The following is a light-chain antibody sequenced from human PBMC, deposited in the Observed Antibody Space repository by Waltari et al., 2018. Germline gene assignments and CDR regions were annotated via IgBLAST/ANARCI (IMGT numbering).Light chain of an antibody. CDR3: QAIFA. CDR1: LSISSNY. V-gene: IGKV3-20*01. J-gene: IGKJ3*01. Sequence: IVVPRSPGTLSLSPGESATLSCRASLSISSNYLAWYQHKPGQAPRHLIYAASTRATGIPARFSGSGSGTDFTLTISRLEPEDFAVYYCQAIFAFGPGTKVDIK. CDR2: AAS.